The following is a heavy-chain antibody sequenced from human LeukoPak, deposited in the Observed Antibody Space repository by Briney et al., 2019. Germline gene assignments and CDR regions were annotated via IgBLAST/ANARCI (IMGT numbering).Heavy chain of an antibody. J-gene: IGHJ5*02. D-gene: IGHD3-10*01. V-gene: IGHV1-2*02. CDR3: ARDSSGSYYNPYNWFDP. CDR2: INPNSGGT. Sequence: ASVKVSCKASGYTFTGYYMHWVRQAPGQGLEWMGWINPNSGGTNYAQKFQGRVTMTRDTSISTAYMELGRLRSDDTAVYYCARDSSGSYYNPYNWFDPWGQGTLVTVSS. CDR1: GYTFTGYY.